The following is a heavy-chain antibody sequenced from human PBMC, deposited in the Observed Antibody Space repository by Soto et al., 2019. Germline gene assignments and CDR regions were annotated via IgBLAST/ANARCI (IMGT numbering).Heavy chain of an antibody. CDR3: AKEPYSSSYTDYYYYYYMDV. CDR1: GFTFSSYG. J-gene: IGHJ6*03. D-gene: IGHD6-6*01. Sequence: GGSLRLSCAASGFTFSSYGMHWVRQAPGKGLEWVAVISYDGSNKYYADSVKGRFTISRDNSKNTLYLQMNSLRAEDTAVYYCAKEPYSSSYTDYYYYYYMDVWGKGTTVTVSS. V-gene: IGHV3-30*18. CDR2: ISYDGSNK.